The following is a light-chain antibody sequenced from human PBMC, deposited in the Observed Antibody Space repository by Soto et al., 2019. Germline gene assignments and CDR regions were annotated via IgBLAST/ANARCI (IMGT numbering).Light chain of an antibody. CDR2: GVF. Sequence: DIQMTQSPSSLSASVGDRVTITCRASQSIGNYLNWYQQKPGKAPNLLICGVFSLQSGVPSRFSGSGSGTDFTLTISSLQPEDFATYYCQQGHSTGTFGQGTKVEIK. J-gene: IGKJ1*01. CDR3: QQGHSTGT. CDR1: QSIGNY. V-gene: IGKV1-39*01.